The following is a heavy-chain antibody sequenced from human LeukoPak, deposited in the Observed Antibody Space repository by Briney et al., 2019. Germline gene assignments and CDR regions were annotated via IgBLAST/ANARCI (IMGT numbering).Heavy chain of an antibody. CDR1: GYTFTDYY. J-gene: IGHJ3*01. CDR2: INPNNGGI. Sequence: ASVRVSCKASGYTFTDYYIQWVRQAPGQGLEWLGWINPNNGGIKYAQKFQGRVTVTRDTSISTAYMELNDLRSDDTAVYYCARRSGGTTTVNEGFEVWGQGTMVTVSS. D-gene: IGHD4-17*01. CDR3: ARRSGGTTTVNEGFEV. V-gene: IGHV1-2*02.